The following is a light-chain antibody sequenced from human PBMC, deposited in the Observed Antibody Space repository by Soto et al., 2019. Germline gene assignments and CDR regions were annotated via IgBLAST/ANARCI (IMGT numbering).Light chain of an antibody. Sequence: EIVMKQSPATLSVSPGERATLSCRASQSVSSSLACYQQKPGQAPRLLIYGASTRATGIPARFSGSGSGTEFTLTISSLQSEDFAVYYCQQYNNWPPWTFGQGTKVDIK. V-gene: IGKV3-15*01. CDR3: QQYNNWPPWT. J-gene: IGKJ1*01. CDR1: QSVSSS. CDR2: GAS.